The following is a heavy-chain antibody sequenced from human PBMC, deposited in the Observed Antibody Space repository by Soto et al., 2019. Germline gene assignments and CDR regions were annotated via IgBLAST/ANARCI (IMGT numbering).Heavy chain of an antibody. V-gene: IGHV3-74*01. CDR2: IKFDGSFT. D-gene: IGHD1-26*01. Sequence: EVQLVESGGGLVQPGGSLRLSCVASGFTFSDYWMHWVRQAPGKGLVWVSRIKFDGSFTSHADSVKGRFTISRDNARNTVHLQMDSLRAEDTGVYYCARVLRNYYGVDVWGQGTTVTVSS. CDR3: ARVLRNYYGVDV. J-gene: IGHJ6*02. CDR1: GFTFSDYW.